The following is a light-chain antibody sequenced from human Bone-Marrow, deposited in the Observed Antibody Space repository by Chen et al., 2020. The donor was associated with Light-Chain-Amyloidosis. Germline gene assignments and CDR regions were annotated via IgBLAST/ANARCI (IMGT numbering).Light chain of an antibody. J-gene: IGLJ3*02. CDR3: HVWDRSSDRPV. CDR2: DDS. CDR1: NIGSPS. V-gene: IGLV3-21*02. Sequence: SYVLTQPSLVSVAPGQTATIAFGGNNIGSPSVHWYQQTPGQAPLLVVYDDSDRPSGIPGRLSGSNSGNTATLTISRVEAGDEADYYCHVWDRSSDRPVFGGGTKLTVL.